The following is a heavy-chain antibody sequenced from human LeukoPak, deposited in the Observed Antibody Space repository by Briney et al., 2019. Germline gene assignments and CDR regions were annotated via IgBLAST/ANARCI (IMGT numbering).Heavy chain of an antibody. V-gene: IGHV1-69*04. CDR2: IIPILGIA. Sequence: GASVTVSCKASGGTFSSYAISWVRRAPGQGLEWMGRIIPILGIANYAQKFQGRVTITADKSTSTAYMELSSLRSEDTAVYYCARDPSSLRDSYDYWGQGTLVTVSS. J-gene: IGHJ4*02. CDR1: GGTFSSYA. CDR3: ARDPSSLRDSYDY.